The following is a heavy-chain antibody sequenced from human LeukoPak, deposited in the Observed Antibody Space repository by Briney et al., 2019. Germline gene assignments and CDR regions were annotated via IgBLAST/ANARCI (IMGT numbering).Heavy chain of an antibody. V-gene: IGHV1-46*01. D-gene: IGHD3-10*01. CDR3: AKEGDYYGSGSYRDGFDI. CDR2: ISPSGGST. CDR1: GYIFTSNY. J-gene: IGHJ3*02. Sequence: ASVKVSCKAFGYIFTSNYMHWVRQAPGQGPEWIGVISPSGGSTTYAQKFQGRVTLTRDMSTSTDYLELSSLRPEDTAVYYCAKEGDYYGSGSYRDGFDIWGQGTRATVSS.